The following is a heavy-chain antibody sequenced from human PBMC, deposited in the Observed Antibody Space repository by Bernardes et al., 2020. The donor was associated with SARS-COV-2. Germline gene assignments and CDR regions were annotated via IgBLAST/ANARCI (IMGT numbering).Heavy chain of an antibody. V-gene: IGHV3-66*02. Sequence: GGSLRLSCAASGFTVSRNDMSWVRQAPGKGLEWVSVIYSAGGTYYADSVRGRFTLSRDNSKNTLNLQMDSLRTEDTAVYYRARAPTEYCSGDGCYSHVDYFYYGMDVWGQGTTVTVSS. CDR1: GFTVSRND. D-gene: IGHD2-15*01. J-gene: IGHJ6*02. CDR2: IYSAGGT. CDR3: ARAPTEYCSGDGCYSHVDYFYYGMDV.